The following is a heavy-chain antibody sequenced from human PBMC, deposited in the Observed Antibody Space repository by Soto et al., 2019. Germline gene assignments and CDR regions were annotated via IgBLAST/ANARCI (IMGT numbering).Heavy chain of an antibody. V-gene: IGHV3-30*18. J-gene: IGHJ6*02. CDR1: GFSFSSYG. D-gene: IGHD6-13*01. Sequence: GGSLRLFCAASGFSFSSYGMHWVRQAPGKGLEWVAVISYDGSNKYYADSVKGRFTISRDNSKNTLYLQMNSLRAEDTAVYYCAKDTYSSSWYYYYGMDVWGQGTTVTVPS. CDR2: ISYDGSNK. CDR3: AKDTYSSSWYYYYGMDV.